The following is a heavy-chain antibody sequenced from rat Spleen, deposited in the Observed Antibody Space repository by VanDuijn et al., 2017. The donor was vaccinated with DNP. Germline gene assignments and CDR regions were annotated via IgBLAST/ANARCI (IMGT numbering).Heavy chain of an antibody. J-gene: IGHJ4*01. V-gene: IGHV2-30*01. D-gene: IGHD4-3*01. Sequence: QVQLKESGPGLVQPSQTLSLTCTVSGFSLTSYHVSWVRQPTGKGLEWMGVIWTGGSTDYNSALKSRLSISRDTSKSQVFLKMNSLQTEDTASYYCTRDTARGVMDAWGQGASVTVSS. CDR3: TRDTARGVMDA. CDR2: IWTGGST. CDR1: GFSLTSYH.